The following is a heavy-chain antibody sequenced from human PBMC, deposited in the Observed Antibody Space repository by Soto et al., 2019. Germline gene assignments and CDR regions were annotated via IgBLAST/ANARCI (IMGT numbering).Heavy chain of an antibody. D-gene: IGHD3-10*01. Sequence: QVQLVESGGGVVQPGRSLRLSCAASGFTINTYVMHWVRQTPGKGLEWVALIWSDVSDEYYADSVKGRFTISRDNSKNTLYLQMNSLRVEDTALYYCARDSRGSGSNDYWGQGTLVTVSS. CDR1: GFTINTYV. CDR3: ARDSRGSGSNDY. J-gene: IGHJ4*02. V-gene: IGHV3-33*01. CDR2: IWSDVSDE.